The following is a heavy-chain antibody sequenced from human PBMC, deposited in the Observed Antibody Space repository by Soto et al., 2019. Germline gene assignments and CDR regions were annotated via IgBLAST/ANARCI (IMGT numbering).Heavy chain of an antibody. CDR1: GGTFSSYA. CDR2: IIPIFGTA. CDR3: ARDGRLLGFGELLTLDV. Sequence: SVKVSCKASGGTFSSYAISWVRQAPGQGLEWMGGIIPIFGTANYAQKFQGRVTITADESTSTAYMELSSLRSEDTAVYYCARDGRLLGFGELLTLDVWGQGTTVTV. J-gene: IGHJ6*02. D-gene: IGHD3-10*01. V-gene: IGHV1-69*13.